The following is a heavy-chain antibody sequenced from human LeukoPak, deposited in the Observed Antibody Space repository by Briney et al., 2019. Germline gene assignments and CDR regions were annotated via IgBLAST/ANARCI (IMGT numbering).Heavy chain of an antibody. Sequence: PGGSLRLSCAASGFTSSNYWMHWVRQAPGKGLVWVSRISSDGSSTSYADSVKGRFTVSRDNAKNTLYLQMNSLRAEDTAVYYCLRMGSSAYTLIWGQGTLVTVSS. D-gene: IGHD3-22*01. V-gene: IGHV3-74*01. J-gene: IGHJ4*02. CDR1: GFTSSNYW. CDR3: LRMGSSAYTLI. CDR2: ISSDGSST.